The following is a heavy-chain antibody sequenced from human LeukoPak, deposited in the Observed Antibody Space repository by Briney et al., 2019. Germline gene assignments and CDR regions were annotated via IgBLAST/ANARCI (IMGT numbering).Heavy chain of an antibody. CDR1: GGSIGTSSYY. CDR3: ASAEANYGGSVFVY. CDR2: IYYGGNI. V-gene: IGHV4-39*01. Sequence: SETLSLTCSVSGGSIGTSSYYWGWIRQPPGKGLEWLGTIYYGGNINYNLSLKSRLTISADTSNNQLSLKLSSVTAADTAVYYCASAEANYGGSVFVYWGQGTLVTVSS. J-gene: IGHJ4*02. D-gene: IGHD4-23*01.